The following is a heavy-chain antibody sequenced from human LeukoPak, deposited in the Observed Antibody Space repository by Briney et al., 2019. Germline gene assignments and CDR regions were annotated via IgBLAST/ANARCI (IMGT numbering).Heavy chain of an antibody. CDR3: ARGFWSQGYYFDS. D-gene: IGHD3-3*01. Sequence: GGSLRLSCEASGFTFSSYSMHWVRQAPGKGLEWVADISYDGSDRYYTDSAKGRFTISRDNSKNTVYLQMNSLRAEDTAVYFCARGFWSQGYYFDSWGQGSLVIVSS. V-gene: IGHV3-30*04. J-gene: IGHJ4*02. CDR2: ISYDGSDR. CDR1: GFTFSSYS.